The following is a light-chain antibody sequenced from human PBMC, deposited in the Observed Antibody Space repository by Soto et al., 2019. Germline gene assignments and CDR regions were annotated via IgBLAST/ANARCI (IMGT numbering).Light chain of an antibody. J-gene: IGLJ1*01. CDR1: TSNIGSNS. Sequence: QSVLTQPPSASGTPGQRVTISCSGSTSNIGSNSVNWYQHLPGAAPKVLMIYEVSKRPSGVPDRFSGSKSGNTASLTVSGLQPEDEADYYCSSYAGSNKSVFGTGTKGTVL. CDR2: EVS. CDR3: SSYAGSNKSV. V-gene: IGLV1-44*01.